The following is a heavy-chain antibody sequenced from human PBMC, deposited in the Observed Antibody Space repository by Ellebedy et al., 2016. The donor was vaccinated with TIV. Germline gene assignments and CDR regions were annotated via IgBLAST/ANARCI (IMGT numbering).Heavy chain of an antibody. CDR2: IYYSGTT. Sequence: MPSETLSLTCTVSGGSISNYYWSWIRQPTGKGLEWIGYIYYSGTTNYNPSLKSRVTISVDTSKNQFSLKLKSVTAADTAVYYCARVSRGYSTNFDCWGQGTLVSVSS. D-gene: IGHD5-18*01. CDR3: ARVSRGYSTNFDC. V-gene: IGHV4-59*01. CDR1: GGSISNYY. J-gene: IGHJ4*02.